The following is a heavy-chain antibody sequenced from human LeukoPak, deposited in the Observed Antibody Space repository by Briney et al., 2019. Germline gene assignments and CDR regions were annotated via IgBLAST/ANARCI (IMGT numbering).Heavy chain of an antibody. Sequence: SETLSLTCGVSGYSISDGYYWAWIRQPPGKGLEWIAHIYRSGSAYYNPSLKSRVSISVDMSEDHLSLKVSSVTAADTAVYYCARFYGSDWFFDFWGQGTLVTVSS. V-gene: IGHV4-38-2*01. CDR2: IYRSGSA. J-gene: IGHJ4*02. D-gene: IGHD3-9*01. CDR3: ARFYGSDWFFDF. CDR1: GYSISDGYY.